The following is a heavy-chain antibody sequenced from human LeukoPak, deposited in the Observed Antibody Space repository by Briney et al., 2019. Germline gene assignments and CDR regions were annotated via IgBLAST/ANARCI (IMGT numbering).Heavy chain of an antibody. CDR2: IYYSGST. CDR1: GGSISSYY. CDR3: EESKGYGLIDI. V-gene: IGHV4-59*12. J-gene: IGHJ3*02. D-gene: IGHD2/OR15-2a*01. Sequence: SETLSLTCTVSGGSISSYYWSWIRQPPGKGLEWVGYIYYSGSTNYNPSLKSRVTTSLDTSSNQLPLILNYVTAADTAVFYFEESKGYGLIDIWGQGTMVTVSS.